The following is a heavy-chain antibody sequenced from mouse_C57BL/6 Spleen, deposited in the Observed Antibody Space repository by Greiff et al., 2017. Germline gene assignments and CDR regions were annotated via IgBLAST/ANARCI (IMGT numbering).Heavy chain of an antibody. CDR1: GYTFTSYW. Sequence: QVQLQQPGAELVRPGSSVKLSCKASGYTFTSYWMDWVKQRPGQGLEWIGNIYPSDSETPYNQKFKDKATLTVDKSSSTAYMQLSSLTSEDSAVYYCARANYDSSSHYWGQGTTLTVSS. CDR3: ARANYDSSSHY. D-gene: IGHD1-1*01. CDR2: IYPSDSET. J-gene: IGHJ2*01. V-gene: IGHV1-61*01.